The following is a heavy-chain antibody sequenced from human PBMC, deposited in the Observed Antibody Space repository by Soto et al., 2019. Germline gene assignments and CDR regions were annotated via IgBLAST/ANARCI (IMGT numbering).Heavy chain of an antibody. CDR2: ISNSGGST. V-gene: IGHV3-23*01. CDR3: AKDPTVSLRGSDY. J-gene: IGHJ4*02. D-gene: IGHD4-17*01. CDR1: GFSFSSYA. Sequence: EVRLLESGGGLVQPGGSLRLSCAASGFSFSSYAMTWVRQAPGKGLEWVSTISNSGGSTYYADSVKGRFTISRDNSKNTRYLQMNSLRDEDTAVYYCAKDPTVSLRGSDYWGQGNLVTVSS.